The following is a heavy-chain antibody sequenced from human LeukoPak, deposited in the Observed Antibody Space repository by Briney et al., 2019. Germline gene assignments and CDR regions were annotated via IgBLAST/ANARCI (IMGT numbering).Heavy chain of an antibody. CDR2: IYYSGST. J-gene: IGHJ4*02. CDR3: ASFEYSSSWGGFDY. CDR1: GGSISSSSYY. D-gene: IGHD6-6*01. Sequence: SETLSLTCTVSGGSISSSSYYWGWIRQPPGKGLEWIGSIYYSGSTYYNPSLKSRVTISVDTSKNQFSLKLSSVTAAQTAVYYCASFEYSSSWGGFDYWGQGTLVTVSS. V-gene: IGHV4-39*01.